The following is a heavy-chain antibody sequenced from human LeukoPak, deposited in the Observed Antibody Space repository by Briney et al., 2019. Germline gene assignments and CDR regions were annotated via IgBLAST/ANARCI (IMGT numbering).Heavy chain of an antibody. CDR3: ASGIGVRGVIMRGFFDY. CDR2: IYYSGST. CDR1: GGSISSSSYY. Sequence: SETLSLTCTVSGGSISSSSYYWGWIRQPPGKGLEWIGSIYYSGSTYYNPSLKSRVTISVDTSKNQFSLKLSSVTAADTAVYYCASGIGVRGVIMRGFFDYWGQGTLVTVSS. J-gene: IGHJ4*02. V-gene: IGHV4-39*07. D-gene: IGHD3-10*01.